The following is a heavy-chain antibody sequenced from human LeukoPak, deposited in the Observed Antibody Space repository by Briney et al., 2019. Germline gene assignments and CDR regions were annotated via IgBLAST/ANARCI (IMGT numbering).Heavy chain of an antibody. J-gene: IGHJ4*02. Sequence: GGSLRLSCAASGFTVSSNYMSWIRQAPGKGLEWVSVIYRGGNTYYAESVKGRFTISRDNSKNTVYLQMNSLRAEDTGVYYCATFSYAGNAGGSVGYWGQGTPVTVSS. CDR3: ATFSYAGNAGGSVGY. V-gene: IGHV3-53*01. CDR1: GFTVSSNY. D-gene: IGHD4-23*01. CDR2: IYRGGNT.